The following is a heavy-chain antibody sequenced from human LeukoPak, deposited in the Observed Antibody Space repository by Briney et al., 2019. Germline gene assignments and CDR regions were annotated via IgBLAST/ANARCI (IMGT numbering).Heavy chain of an antibody. D-gene: IGHD6-6*01. CDR3: ARIGLEYSSSSGIDY. V-gene: IGHV2-70*11. CDR2: IDWDDDK. CDR1: GFSLSTSGMC. Sequence: SGPALVKPTQTLTLTCTFSGFSLSTSGMCVSWIRQPPGKALEWLARIDWDDDKYYSTSPKTRLTISKDTSKNQVVLTMTNMDPVDTATYYCARIGLEYSSSSGIDYWGQGTLVTVSS. J-gene: IGHJ4*02.